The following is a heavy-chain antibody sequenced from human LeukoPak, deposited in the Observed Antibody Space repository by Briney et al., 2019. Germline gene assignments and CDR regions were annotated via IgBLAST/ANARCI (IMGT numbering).Heavy chain of an antibody. CDR2: MNPNSGNT. J-gene: IGHJ6*03. D-gene: IGHD2-21*01. V-gene: IGHV1-8*03. CDR1: GYTFTSYD. Sequence: ASVKASCKASGYTFTSYDINWVRQATGQGLEWMGWMNPNSGNTGYAQKFQGRVTITRNTSISTAYMELSSLRSEDTAVYYCASASYSGDYYYYMDVWGKGTTVTVSS. CDR3: ASASYSGDYYYYMDV.